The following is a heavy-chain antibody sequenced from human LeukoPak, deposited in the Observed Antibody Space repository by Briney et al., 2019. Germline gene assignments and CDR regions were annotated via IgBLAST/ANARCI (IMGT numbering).Heavy chain of an antibody. Sequence: PGGSLRRSCAASGFTFSNYSMNWVRQAPEKGLEWVSYISSSGGSIYYGDSVKGRFTISRDNAKNSLYLQMNSLRDEDTAVYYCARTYCSGGSCYSVDYWGQGTLVTVSS. D-gene: IGHD2-15*01. CDR3: ARTYCSGGSCYSVDY. CDR1: GFTFSNYS. CDR2: ISSSGGSI. V-gene: IGHV3-48*02. J-gene: IGHJ4*02.